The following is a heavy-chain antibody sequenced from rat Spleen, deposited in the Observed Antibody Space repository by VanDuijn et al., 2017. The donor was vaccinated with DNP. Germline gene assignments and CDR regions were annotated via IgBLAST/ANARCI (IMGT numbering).Heavy chain of an antibody. CDR3: ARHNSGYFDY. V-gene: IGHV2-72*01. CDR1: GFSLTSNG. J-gene: IGHJ2*01. Sequence: QVQLEESGPGLMQPSETLSLTCTVSGFSLTSNGVGWVRQPLGKGLVWMGTIWAGGSTNYNSAVQSRLSISRDTSKSQVFLKMKRLQPEDTGTYYCARHNSGYFDYWGQGVMVTVSS. D-gene: IGHD4-3*01. CDR2: IWAGGST.